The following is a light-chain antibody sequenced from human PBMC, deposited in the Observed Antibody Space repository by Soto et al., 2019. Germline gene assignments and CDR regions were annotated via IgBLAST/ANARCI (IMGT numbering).Light chain of an antibody. V-gene: IGLV2-11*01. CDR2: DVS. J-gene: IGLJ1*01. CDR3: CSYAGSYTFEV. Sequence: QSVLTQPRSVSGSPGQSVTVSCTRTSSQVGGYNYVSWYQQHPGKAPKLMIYDVSKRPSGVPDRFSGSKSGNTASLTISGLQAEDEADYYCCSYAGSYTFEVFGTGTKVTVL. CDR1: SSQVGGYNY.